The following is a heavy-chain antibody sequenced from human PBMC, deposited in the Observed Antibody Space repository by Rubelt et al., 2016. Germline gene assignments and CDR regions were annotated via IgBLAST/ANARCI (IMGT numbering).Heavy chain of an antibody. CDR1: GYTFSKYG. CDR2: ISVNSGDT. Sequence: QVQLVQSGAEVKKSGASVKVSCKASGYTFSKYGINWVRQAPGQGLEWMGWISVNSGDTKYAQKLQGRGTLTTATSTSTAYMERTSLRSDDTAVYSCARATNWNYAFDIWGQGTMVTVSS. CDR3: ARATNWNYAFDI. V-gene: IGHV1-18*01. J-gene: IGHJ3*02. D-gene: IGHD1-7*01.